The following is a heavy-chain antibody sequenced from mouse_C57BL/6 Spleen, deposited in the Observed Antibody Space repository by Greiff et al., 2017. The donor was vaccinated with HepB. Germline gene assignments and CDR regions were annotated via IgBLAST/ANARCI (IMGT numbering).Heavy chain of an antibody. V-gene: IGHV5-6-3*01. CDR1: GFTFSSYG. J-gene: IGHJ2*01. CDR2: INSNGGST. Sequence: EVQLVESGGGLVQPGGSLKLSCAASGFTFSSYGMSWVRQTPDKRLELVATINSNGGSTYYPDSVKGRFTISRDNAKNTLYLQMSSLKSEDTAMYYCERMARTIICGQGTTLTVSS. CDR3: ERMARTII.